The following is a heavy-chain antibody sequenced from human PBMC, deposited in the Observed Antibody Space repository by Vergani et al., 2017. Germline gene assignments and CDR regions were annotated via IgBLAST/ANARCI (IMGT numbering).Heavy chain of an antibody. D-gene: IGHD6-13*01. J-gene: IGHJ6*02. Sequence: QVQLVESGGGVVQPGGSLRLSCAASGFTFSSYGMHWVRQAPGKGLEWVAFIRYDGSNKYYADSVTGRFTISRDNSNNTLYLQMNSLRAEDTAVYYFAKDQGIAAAGTTDYYYYYGMDVWGQGTTVTVSS. CDR1: GFTFSSYG. CDR3: AKDQGIAAAGTTDYYYYYGMDV. CDR2: IRYDGSNK. V-gene: IGHV3-30*02.